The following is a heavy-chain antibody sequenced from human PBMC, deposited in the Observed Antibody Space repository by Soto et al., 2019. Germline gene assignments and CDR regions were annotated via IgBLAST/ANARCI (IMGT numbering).Heavy chain of an antibody. D-gene: IGHD6-19*01. CDR3: ARSNQEEIGVAGPKDIWFDP. CDR1: GGTFRTYT. Sequence: QVQLVQSGAEVKRPGSSVKVSCQTSGGTFRTYTINWVRQVPGQGLEWMGRIIPILDVANYAQKFQGRVTITADKSTSTADMELRGLMSEDTAVYYCARSNQEEIGVAGPKDIWFDPWGQGTLVTVSS. J-gene: IGHJ5*02. CDR2: IIPILDVA. V-gene: IGHV1-69*02.